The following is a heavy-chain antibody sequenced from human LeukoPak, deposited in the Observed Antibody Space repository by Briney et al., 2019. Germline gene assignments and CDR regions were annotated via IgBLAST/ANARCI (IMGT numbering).Heavy chain of an antibody. J-gene: IGHJ5*02. V-gene: IGHV1-69*02. D-gene: IGHD3-10*01. CDR1: GGTFISYT. CDR2: IIPILGIA. Sequence: SVKVSCKASGGTFISYTISWVRQAPGQGLEWMGRIIPILGIANYAQKFQGRVTTTADKSTSTAYMELSSLRSEDTAVYYCARGPGLGDWFDPWGQGTLVTVSS. CDR3: ARGPGLGDWFDP.